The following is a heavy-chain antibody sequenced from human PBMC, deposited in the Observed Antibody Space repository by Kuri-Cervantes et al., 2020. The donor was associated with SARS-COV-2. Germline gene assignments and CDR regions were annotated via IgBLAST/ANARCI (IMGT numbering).Heavy chain of an antibody. D-gene: IGHD7-27*01. V-gene: IGHV3-30*18. CDR3: AKALGNYYYCGMDV. Sequence: LSLTCAASGFTFSSYGMHWVRQAPGKGLEWVAVISYDGSNKYYADSVKGRFTISRDNSKNTLYLQMNSLRAEDTAVYYCAKALGNYYYCGMDVWGQGTTVTVSS. J-gene: IGHJ6*02. CDR2: ISYDGSNK. CDR1: GFTFSSYG.